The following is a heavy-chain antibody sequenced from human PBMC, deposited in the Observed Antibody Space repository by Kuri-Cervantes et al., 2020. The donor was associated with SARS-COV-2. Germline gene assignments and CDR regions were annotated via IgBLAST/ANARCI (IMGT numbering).Heavy chain of an antibody. D-gene: IGHD3-3*01. V-gene: IGHV3-21*01. Sequence: GVLKISCAASGITFSSYSMNWVRQAPGKGLGWVSSISSSSSYIYYADSVKGRFTISRDNAKNSLYLQMNSLRAEDTAVYYCAGSYFWSANGSCCYYYYYYMDVWGKGTTVTVSS. CDR1: GITFSSYS. J-gene: IGHJ6*03. CDR3: AGSYFWSANGSCCYYYYYYMDV. CDR2: ISSSSSYI.